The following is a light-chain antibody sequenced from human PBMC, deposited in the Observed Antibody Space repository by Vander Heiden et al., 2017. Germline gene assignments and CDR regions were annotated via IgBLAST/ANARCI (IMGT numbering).Light chain of an antibody. J-gene: IGLJ3*02. Sequence: SYVLTQPPSVSVAPGKTASVTSGVNNIGDKSFHWYHQRPGQTPALVVYDETDRPSWTPARFSGSNSGTTATLTISRVEAGDEADYYCQVWDSGNDHWVFGGGTKLTVL. CDR2: DET. CDR3: QVWDSGNDHWV. CDR1: NIGDKS. V-gene: IGLV3-21*03.